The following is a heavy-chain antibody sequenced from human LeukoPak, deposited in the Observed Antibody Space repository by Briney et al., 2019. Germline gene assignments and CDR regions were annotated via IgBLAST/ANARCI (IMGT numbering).Heavy chain of an antibody. CDR2: IRSGSSTT. CDR1: GFTFSPLG. J-gene: IGHJ4*02. CDR3: ARGRGLTLSYHYFDY. Sequence: PGGSLRLSCAASGFTFSPLGMNWVRQAPGRGLEGVSYIRSGSSTTYYADSVKGRFTISRDNAKNSLYLQVNSLRDEDTAVYYCARGRGLTLSYHYFDYWGQGTLVTVSS. D-gene: IGHD3-10*01. V-gene: IGHV3-48*02.